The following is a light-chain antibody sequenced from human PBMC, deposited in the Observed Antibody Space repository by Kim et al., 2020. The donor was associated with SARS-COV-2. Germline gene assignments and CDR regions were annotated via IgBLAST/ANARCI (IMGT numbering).Light chain of an antibody. V-gene: IGLV2-23*02. CDR1: SSDVGGYNL. J-gene: IGLJ3*02. CDR2: EVT. CDR3: CSYAGTPWV. Sequence: EQAITISCTGTSSDVGGYNLVSWYQQHTGKAPNLIIYEVTKRPSGVSNRFSGSKSGSTASLTISGLQAEDEADYYCCSYAGTPWVFGGGTQLTVL.